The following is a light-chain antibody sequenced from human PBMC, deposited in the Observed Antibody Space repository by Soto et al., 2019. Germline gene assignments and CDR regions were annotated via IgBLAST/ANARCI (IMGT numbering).Light chain of an antibody. CDR3: QAWDSSAAPVV. V-gene: IGLV3-1*01. CDR2: HDN. Sequence: SYELTQSPSVSVSPGQTASITCSGAKLGDKYACWYQQKPGQSPVLVIYHDNQRPSGIPERFSGSNSGNTATLTISGTQAVDEADYYCQAWDSSAAPVVFGGGTKLTVL. J-gene: IGLJ2*01. CDR1: KLGDKY.